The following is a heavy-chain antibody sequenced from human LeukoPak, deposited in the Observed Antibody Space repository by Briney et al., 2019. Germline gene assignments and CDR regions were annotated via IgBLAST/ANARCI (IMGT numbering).Heavy chain of an antibody. D-gene: IGHD6-13*01. J-gene: IGHJ5*02. CDR1: GYTFTSYG. Sequence: ASVKVSCKASGYTFTSYGISWVRQAPGQGLEWMGWISAHNGNTNYAQKLQGRVTMTTDTSTSTAYMELRSLRSDDTAVYYCARRQLVSRINWFDPWGQGTLVTVSS. CDR2: ISAHNGNT. V-gene: IGHV1-18*01. CDR3: ARRQLVSRINWFDP.